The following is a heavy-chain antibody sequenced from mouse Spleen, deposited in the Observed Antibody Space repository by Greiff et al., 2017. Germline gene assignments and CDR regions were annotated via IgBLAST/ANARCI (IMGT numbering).Heavy chain of an antibody. D-gene: IGHD1-1*01. Sequence: VQGVESGPGLVAPSQSLSITCTVSGLSLTSYGVHWVRQPPGKGLEWLGVIWAGGSTNYNSALMSRLSISKDNSKSQVFLKMNSLQTDDTAMYYCARDDYGSRAWFAYWGQGTLVTVSA. CDR3: ARDDYGSRAWFAY. J-gene: IGHJ3*01. CDR1: GLSLTSYG. CDR2: IWAGGST. V-gene: IGHV2-9*02.